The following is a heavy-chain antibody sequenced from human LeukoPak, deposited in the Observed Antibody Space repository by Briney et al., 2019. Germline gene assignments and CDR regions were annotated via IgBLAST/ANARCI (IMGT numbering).Heavy chain of an antibody. D-gene: IGHD3-22*01. J-gene: IGHJ4*02. Sequence: GESLKISCKGSGYSSTNFWIGWVRQMPGKGLEWMGIIYPGGSDTRYSPSFQGQVTISADKSISTAYLQWSGLKASDTAMYYCARPHFASSGYEFDYWGQGTLVTVSS. CDR2: IYPGGSDT. CDR1: GYSSTNFW. CDR3: ARPHFASSGYEFDY. V-gene: IGHV5-51*01.